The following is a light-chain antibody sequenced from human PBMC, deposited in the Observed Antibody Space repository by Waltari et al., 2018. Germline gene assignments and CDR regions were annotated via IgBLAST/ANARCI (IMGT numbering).Light chain of an antibody. J-gene: IGKJ1*01. CDR1: QSVRNF. Sequence: DIQMTQSPSSLSASVGDRVTITCRASQSVRNFLNWYQQEPGKAPKLLIYATSSLQTGVPSRFSGSGSGTDFTFSISSLQPEDFAIYFCQQGYMTPRTFGQGTKVEIK. V-gene: IGKV1-39*01. CDR2: ATS. CDR3: QQGYMTPRT.